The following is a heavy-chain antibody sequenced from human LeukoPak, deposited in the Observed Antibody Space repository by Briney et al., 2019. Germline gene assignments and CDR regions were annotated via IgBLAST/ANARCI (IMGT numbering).Heavy chain of an antibody. CDR2: VYYSGGT. J-gene: IGHJ5*01. V-gene: IGHV4-39*02. CDR1: GASISSSIHY. D-gene: IGHD1-1*01. Sequence: PSETLSLTCAVSGASISSSIHYWGWVRQPPGKGLEWIGSVYYSGGTYYNPSLKSRLTISVDTSNNRFSLKLKSVTAADTAVFYCARVTTGSTTLDSWGQGILVTVSS. CDR3: ARVTTGSTTLDS.